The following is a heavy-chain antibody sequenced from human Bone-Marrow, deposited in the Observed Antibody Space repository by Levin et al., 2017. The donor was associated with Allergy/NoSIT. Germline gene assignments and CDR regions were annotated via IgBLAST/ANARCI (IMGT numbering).Heavy chain of an antibody. D-gene: IGHD6-19*01. CDR3: AKDKFNWDNSGYPSDY. V-gene: IGHV3-23*01. J-gene: IGHJ4*02. CDR1: GFDFSDYV. Sequence: GGSLSLSCAASGFDFSDYVMRWVRQAPGKGLEWVSDISGGGDRTFYADSVKGRFTISRDNSKNTLYLQMNSLRAEDTALYYCAKDKFNWDNSGYPSDYWGQGTLVTVSS. CDR2: ISGGGDRT.